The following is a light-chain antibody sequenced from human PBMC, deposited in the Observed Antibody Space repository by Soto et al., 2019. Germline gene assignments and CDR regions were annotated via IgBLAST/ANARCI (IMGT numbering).Light chain of an antibody. CDR3: QHSYRTPPL. CDR2: GAS. CDR1: QSISVY. V-gene: IGKV1-39*01. Sequence: DIKMTQSPSSLSASVGDRVTITCRASQSISVYLNWYQKKPGKAPKLLIHGASSLQSGVPSRFSGSGSGTDFTLTISSLQPEDFATYYCQHSYRTPPLFGPGTKVDMK. J-gene: IGKJ3*01.